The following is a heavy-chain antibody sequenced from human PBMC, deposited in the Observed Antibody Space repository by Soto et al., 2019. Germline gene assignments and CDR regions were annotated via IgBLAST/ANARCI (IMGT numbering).Heavy chain of an antibody. CDR3: ARKYDLYYDFWSGYPPDYYYYYMDV. D-gene: IGHD3-3*01. V-gene: IGHV1-69*02. CDR2: IIPILGIA. Sequence: ASVKVSCKASGGTFSIYTIGWVRQAPGQGLEWMGRIIPILGIANYAQKFQGRVTITADKSTSTAYMELSSLRSEDTAVYYCARKYDLYYDFWSGYPPDYYYYYMDVWGKGTTVTVSS. CDR1: GGTFSIYT. J-gene: IGHJ6*03.